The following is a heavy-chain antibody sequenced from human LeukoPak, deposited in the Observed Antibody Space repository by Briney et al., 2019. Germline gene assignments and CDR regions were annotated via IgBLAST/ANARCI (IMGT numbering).Heavy chain of an antibody. D-gene: IGHD6-6*01. CDR3: ARGGKEQLVDTLPHFDY. CDR2: IYYSGST. Sequence: PSETLSLTCTVSGGSISSGGYYWSWIRQRPGKGLEWIGYIYYSGSTYYNPSLKSRVTISVDTSKNQFSLKLSSVTAADTAVYYCARGGKEQLVDTLPHFDYWGQGTLSPSPQ. CDR1: GGSISSGGYY. V-gene: IGHV4-31*03. J-gene: IGHJ4*02.